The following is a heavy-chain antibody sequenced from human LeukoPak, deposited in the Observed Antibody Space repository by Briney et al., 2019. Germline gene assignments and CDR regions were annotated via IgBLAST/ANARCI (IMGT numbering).Heavy chain of an antibody. D-gene: IGHD6-19*01. CDR3: ARGYSSGWSNY. CDR2: ISSSSSTI. Sequence: GGSLRLSCAASGFTFSNFTFNWVRQAPGKGLEWVAYISSSSSTIYYANSVRGRFTISRDNAKNSLYLQMNSLRVEESAVYYCARGYSSGWSNYWGQGTLVTVSS. J-gene: IGHJ4*02. CDR1: GFTFSNFT. V-gene: IGHV3-48*01.